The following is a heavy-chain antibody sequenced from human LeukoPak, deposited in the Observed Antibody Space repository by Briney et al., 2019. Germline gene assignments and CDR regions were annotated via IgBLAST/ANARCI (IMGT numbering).Heavy chain of an antibody. V-gene: IGHV1-46*01. CDR1: GYTFTSYY. CDR2: INPSGGST. Sequence: ASVKVSCKASGYTFTSYYMHWVRQAPGQGLEWMGIINPSGGSTSYAQKFQGRVTMTRDTSTSTVYMGLSSLRPEDTAVYYCAREPLGYYFDYWGQGTLVTVSS. CDR3: AREPLGYYFDY. J-gene: IGHJ4*02.